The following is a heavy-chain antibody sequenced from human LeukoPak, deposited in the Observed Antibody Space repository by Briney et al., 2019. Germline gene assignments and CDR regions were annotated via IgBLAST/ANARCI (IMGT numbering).Heavy chain of an antibody. CDR1: GFTFSSYG. V-gene: IGHV3-30*03. CDR2: ISYDGSNK. CDR3: APGGDYTFFDY. Sequence: PGGSLRLSCAASGFTFSSYGMHWVRQAPGKGLEWVAVISYDGSNKYYADSVKGRLTISRDNSKNTLYLQMNSLRAEDTAVYYCAPGGDYTFFDYWGQGTLVTVSS. J-gene: IGHJ4*02. D-gene: IGHD4-17*01.